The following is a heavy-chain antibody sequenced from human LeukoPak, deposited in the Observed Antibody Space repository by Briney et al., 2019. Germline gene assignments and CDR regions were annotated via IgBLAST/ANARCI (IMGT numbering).Heavy chain of an antibody. V-gene: IGHV3-64*01. Sequence: GGSLRLSCAASGFTFSSYAMHWVRQAPGKGLEYVSAISSNGGSTYYANSVKGRYTISRDNSKNALYLQMGSLRAEDMAVYYCARDSVYVYDFWSGYPTNWFDPWGQGTLVTVSS. D-gene: IGHD3-3*01. CDR2: ISSNGGST. CDR1: GFTFSSYA. J-gene: IGHJ5*02. CDR3: ARDSVYVYDFWSGYPTNWFDP.